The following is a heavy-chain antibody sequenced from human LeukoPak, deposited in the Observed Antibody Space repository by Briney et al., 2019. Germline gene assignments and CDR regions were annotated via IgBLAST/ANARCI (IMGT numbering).Heavy chain of an antibody. J-gene: IGHJ4*02. CDR2: ISAYNGNT. Sequence: GASVKVSCKASAYTFTSYGISWVRQAPGQGLEWMGWISAYNGNTNYAQKLQGRVSMTTYTSTTTAYMDLRSLRSDDTAVDYYARVRSGITMVRGDLGFDYWGQGTLVTVSS. D-gene: IGHD3-10*01. V-gene: IGHV1-18*01. CDR1: AYTFTSYG. CDR3: ARVRSGITMVRGDLGFDY.